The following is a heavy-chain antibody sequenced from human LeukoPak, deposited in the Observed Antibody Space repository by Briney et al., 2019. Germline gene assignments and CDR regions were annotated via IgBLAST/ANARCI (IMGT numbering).Heavy chain of an antibody. V-gene: IGHV1-18*01. D-gene: IGHD3-9*01. CDR3: ARGNVLRDFAWLPHFDY. Sequence: ASVKVSCKASGYTFTSYGISWVRQAPGQGLEWMGWISAYNGNTDYAQKLQGRVTMTTDTSTSTAYMELRSLRSDDTAVYYCARGNVLRDFAWLPHFDYWGQGTPLAVSS. J-gene: IGHJ4*02. CDR1: GYTFTSYG. CDR2: ISAYNGNT.